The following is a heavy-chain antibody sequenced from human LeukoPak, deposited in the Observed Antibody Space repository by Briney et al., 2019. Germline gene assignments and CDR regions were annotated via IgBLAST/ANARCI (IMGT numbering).Heavy chain of an antibody. CDR1: GFTFSNAW. D-gene: IGHD5-12*01. Sequence: GGTLRLSCAASGFTFSNAWMSWVRQAPGKGLEWVGRIKSKTDGGTTDYAAPVKGRFTISRDDSKNTLYLQMNSLKTEDTAVCYCTTGGGYSGYYIDYWGQGTLVTVSS. CDR2: IKSKTDGGTT. CDR3: TTGGGYSGYYIDY. J-gene: IGHJ4*02. V-gene: IGHV3-15*01.